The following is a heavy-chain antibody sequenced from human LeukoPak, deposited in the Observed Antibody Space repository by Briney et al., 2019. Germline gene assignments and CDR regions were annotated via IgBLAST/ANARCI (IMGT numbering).Heavy chain of an antibody. CDR1: GYTFTGYY. J-gene: IGHJ4*02. CDR2: INPNSGGT. D-gene: IGHD4-17*01. Sequence: ASVKVSCKASGYTFTGYYMHWVRQAPGQGLAWMGWINPNSGGTNYAQKFQGRVTMTRDTSISTAYMELSRLRSDDTAVYYCARMGYGGNVNFDYWGQGTLVTVSS. V-gene: IGHV1-2*02. CDR3: ARMGYGGNVNFDY.